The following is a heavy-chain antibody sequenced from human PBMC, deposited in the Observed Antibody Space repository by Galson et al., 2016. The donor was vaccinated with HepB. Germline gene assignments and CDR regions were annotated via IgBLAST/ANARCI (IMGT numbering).Heavy chain of an antibody. V-gene: IGHV5-51*01. Sequence: QSGAEVKKPGESLKISCKGSGYKFANYWIGWVRQMPGKGLEWMGIIYPGDLDIKYSPSFQGLVTISVDKSTSTVYLQWSSLKASDTARYYCARHTFHFDYWGQGTQVTVSS. CDR1: GYKFANYW. J-gene: IGHJ4*02. CDR2: IYPGDLDI. CDR3: ARHTFHFDY.